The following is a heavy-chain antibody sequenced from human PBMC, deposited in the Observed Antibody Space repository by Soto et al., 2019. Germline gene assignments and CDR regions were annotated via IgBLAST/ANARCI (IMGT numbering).Heavy chain of an antibody. CDR1: GFTFSSYS. CDR2: ISSSSSYI. D-gene: IGHD5-12*01. V-gene: IGHV3-21*01. J-gene: IGHJ4*02. Sequence: EVQLVESGGGLVKPGGSLRLSCAASGFTFSSYSMNWVRQAPGKGLEWVSSISSSSSYIYYADSVKGRFTISRDNAKKSLYLQMNSLRADDTAVYYCASGYDYVHHYWGQGTLVTVSS. CDR3: ASGYDYVHHY.